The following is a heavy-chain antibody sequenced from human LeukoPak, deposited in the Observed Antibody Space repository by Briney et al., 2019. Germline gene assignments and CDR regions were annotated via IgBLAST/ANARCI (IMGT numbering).Heavy chain of an antibody. CDR1: GGSISNSY. V-gene: IGHV4-59*08. CDR2: TSYSGST. Sequence: PSETLSLTCTVSGGSISNSYWSWVRQPPGKERGWIGYTSYSGSTNYNPSLKSRVTMSVDTSTDQFSLRLISVTAADTAVYYCARTVSGDYYGMDVWGQGATVTVSS. CDR3: ARTVSGDYYGMDV. J-gene: IGHJ6*02. D-gene: IGHD1-26*01.